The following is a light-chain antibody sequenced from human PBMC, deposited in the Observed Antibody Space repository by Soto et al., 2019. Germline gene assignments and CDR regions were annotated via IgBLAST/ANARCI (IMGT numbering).Light chain of an antibody. J-gene: IGKJ4*01. CDR3: QHSKTWPLA. CDR2: DAY. Sequence: EIVMTQSPATLSVSPGERVTLSCRASQGVGSTLAWYRQQPGQAPRLLIYDAYIRATGVPARFSGSGSGTEFTLTISSPQYEDFEVYYCQHSKTWPLAFGGGTKVDIK. V-gene: IGKV3-15*01. CDR1: QGVGST.